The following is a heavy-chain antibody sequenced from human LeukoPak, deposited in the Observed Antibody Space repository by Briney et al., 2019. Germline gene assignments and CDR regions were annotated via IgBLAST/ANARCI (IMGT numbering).Heavy chain of an antibody. CDR1: GGTFSSYA. J-gene: IGHJ6*02. D-gene: IGHD3-3*01. Sequence: SVKVSCKASGGTFSSYAISWVRQAPGQGLEWMGGIIPIFGTANYAQKFQGRVTITADESTSTAYMELSSLRSEDTAVYYCARVETYYDFWSGYPTADYGMDVWGQGTTVTVSS. V-gene: IGHV1-69*13. CDR2: IIPIFGTA. CDR3: ARVETYYDFWSGYPTADYGMDV.